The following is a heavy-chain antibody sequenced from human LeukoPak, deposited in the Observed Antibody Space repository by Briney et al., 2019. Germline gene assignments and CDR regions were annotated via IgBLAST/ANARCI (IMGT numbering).Heavy chain of an antibody. D-gene: IGHD3-10*01. CDR3: ARYGSGLNYYFDY. Sequence: SETLSLTCTVSGGSISSSSYYWGWIRQPPGKGLEWIGYIYYSGSTNYNPSLKSRVTISVDTSKNQFSLKLSSVTAADTAVYYCARYGSGLNYYFDYWGQGTLVTVSS. CDR2: IYYSGST. V-gene: IGHV4-61*05. CDR1: GGSISSSSYY. J-gene: IGHJ4*02.